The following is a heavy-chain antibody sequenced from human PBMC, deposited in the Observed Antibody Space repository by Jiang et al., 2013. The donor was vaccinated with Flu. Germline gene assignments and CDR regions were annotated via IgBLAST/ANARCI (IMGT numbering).Heavy chain of an antibody. CDR1: GDSVAGNSVA. CDR3: ARTRYSSTPYFDY. D-gene: IGHD2-2*01. J-gene: IGHJ4*02. CDR2: TFYRSKWYN. V-gene: IGHV6-1*01. Sequence: QTLSLTCVISGDSVAGNSVAWNWLRQSPSRGLEWLGRTFYRSKWYNEYALSLKSRVTINADTSKNQFSLQPNSVTPEDTAFYYCARTRYSSTPYFDYWGQGSLVTVSS.